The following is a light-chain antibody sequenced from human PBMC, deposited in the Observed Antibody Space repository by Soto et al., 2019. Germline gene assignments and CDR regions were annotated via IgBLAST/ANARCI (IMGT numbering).Light chain of an antibody. CDR1: NSDIGPYNY. J-gene: IGLJ2*01. Sequence: QSALTQPASVSWSPGQSVTISCTGTNSDIGPYNYVTWYQKHPGKAPKLIIYDVNNRPSGVSNRFSGSKSGNTDSLTISGLHAEDEADYYCSSYKSKTTDTIFGVGNQLTVL. CDR2: DVN. V-gene: IGLV2-14*01. CDR3: SSYKSKTTDTI.